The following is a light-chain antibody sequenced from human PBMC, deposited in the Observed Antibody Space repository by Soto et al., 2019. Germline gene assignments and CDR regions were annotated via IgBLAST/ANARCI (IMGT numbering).Light chain of an antibody. CDR2: GAS. V-gene: IGKV3-15*01. CDR1: QRVSST. J-gene: IGKJ4*01. CDR3: KQHNNWPLS. Sequence: DIVMTQSPATLSVSPGERATLSCRASQRVSSTLSWYQQKPGQAPRLLIYGASNRATDFPARFSGSGSGTEFTLSISSLQSEDFACYSCKQHNNWPLSFGGGTQVEIK.